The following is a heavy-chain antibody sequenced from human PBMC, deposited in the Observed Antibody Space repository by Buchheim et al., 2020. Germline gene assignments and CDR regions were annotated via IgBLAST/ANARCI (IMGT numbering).Heavy chain of an antibody. D-gene: IGHD6-13*01. V-gene: IGHV4-34*01. CDR1: GGSFSGYY. CDR2: INHSGST. J-gene: IGHJ6*02. Sequence: QVQLQQWGAGLLKPSETLSLTCAVYGGSFSGYYWSWIRQPPGKGLEWIGEINHSGSTNYNPSLKSRVTISVDTSKNQFSLKLSSVTAADTAVYYCARGRIAAFYYYYYYGMDVWGQGT. CDR3: ARGRIAAFYYYYYYGMDV.